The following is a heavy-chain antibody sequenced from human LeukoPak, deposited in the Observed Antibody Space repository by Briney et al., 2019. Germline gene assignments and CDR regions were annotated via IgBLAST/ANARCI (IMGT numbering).Heavy chain of an antibody. Sequence: SETLSLTCTVSGGSISSYYWSWIRQPPGKGLEWIGYIYYSGSTNYNPSLKSRVTISVDTSKNQFSLKLSSVTAADTAVYYCARAPGFWSGYYERGYYFDYWGQGTLVTVSS. CDR1: GGSISSYY. J-gene: IGHJ4*02. CDR3: ARAPGFWSGYYERGYYFDY. D-gene: IGHD3-3*01. CDR2: IYYSGST. V-gene: IGHV4-59*01.